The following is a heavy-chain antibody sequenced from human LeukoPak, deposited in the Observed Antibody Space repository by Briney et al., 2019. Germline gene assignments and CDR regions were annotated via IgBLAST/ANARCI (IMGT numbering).Heavy chain of an antibody. CDR2: ISYDGSNK. CDR1: GFTFSSYA. Sequence: GGSLRLSCAASGFTFSSYAMHWVRQAPGKGLEWVAVISYDGSNKYYADSVKGRFTISRDNSKNTLYLQMNSLRAEDTAVYYCASPAAGRGGAFDIWGQGTMVTVSS. D-gene: IGHD6-13*01. CDR3: ASPAAGRGGAFDI. J-gene: IGHJ3*02. V-gene: IGHV3-30*14.